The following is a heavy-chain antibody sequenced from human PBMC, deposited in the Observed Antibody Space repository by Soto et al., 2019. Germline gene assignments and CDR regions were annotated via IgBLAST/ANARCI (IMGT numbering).Heavy chain of an antibody. CDR3: ARAQVRYGGNSNYYYGMDV. J-gene: IGHJ6*02. Sequence: LXLACIVSGGSISSYYWSWIRQPPDKGLEWIGYIYYSGSTNYNPSLKSRVTISVDTSKNQFSLKLSSVTAADTAVYFCARAQVRYGGNSNYYYGMDVWGQGTTVTVSS. D-gene: IGHD2-21*02. V-gene: IGHV4-59*01. CDR2: IYYSGST. CDR1: GGSISSYY.